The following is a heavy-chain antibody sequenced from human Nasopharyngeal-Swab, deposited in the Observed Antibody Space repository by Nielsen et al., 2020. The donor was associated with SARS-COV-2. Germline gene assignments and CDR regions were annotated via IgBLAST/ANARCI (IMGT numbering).Heavy chain of an antibody. CDR3: ARGRIGGVIGNWFDP. V-gene: IGHV4-34*01. D-gene: IGHD3-16*02. J-gene: IGHJ5*02. CDR2: INHSGST. Sequence: PGKGLEWIGEINHSGSTNYNPSLKSRVTISVDTSKNQFSLKLSSVTAAGTAVYYCARGRIGGVIGNWFDPWGQGTLVTVSS.